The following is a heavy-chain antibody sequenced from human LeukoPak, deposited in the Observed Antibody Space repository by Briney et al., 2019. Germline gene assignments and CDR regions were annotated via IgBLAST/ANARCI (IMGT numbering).Heavy chain of an antibody. CDR3: AGDRGYSSFDY. V-gene: IGHV3-7*01. CDR1: AFTFSTYW. CDR2: IKEDGSEI. J-gene: IGHJ4*02. Sequence: GGSLRLSCAASAFTFSTYWMSWVRQAPGKGLEWVANIKEDGSEINYVDSVKGRFTISRDNAQNSLYLQMNSLRVEDTAVYYCAGDRGYSSFDYWGQGTLVTVSS. D-gene: IGHD4-23*01.